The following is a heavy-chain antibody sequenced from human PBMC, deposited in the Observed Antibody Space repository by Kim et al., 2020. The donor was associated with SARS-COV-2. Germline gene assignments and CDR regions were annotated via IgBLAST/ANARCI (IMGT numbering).Heavy chain of an antibody. J-gene: IGHJ3*01. Sequence: SETLSLTCAVYGGFFSGYYWSWIRQPPGKGLEWIGEINHSGSTNYNPSLKSRVTISVDTSKDQFSLKLSSVTAADTAVYYCARDPPLLWFWVVRGPGAFDVWSQVRMVSGTS. V-gene: IGHV4-34*01. CDR1: GGFFSGYY. D-gene: IGHD3-10*01. CDR2: INHSGST. CDR3: ARDPPLLWFWVVRGPGAFDV.